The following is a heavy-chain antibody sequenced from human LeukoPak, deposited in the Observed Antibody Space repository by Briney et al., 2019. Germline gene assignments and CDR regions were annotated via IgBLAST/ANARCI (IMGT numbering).Heavy chain of an antibody. CDR1: GYSISSAYY. CDR2: MYHSGST. J-gene: IGHJ4*02. CDR3: ARGFRGDNFDY. Sequence: SETLSLTCTVSGYSISSAYYWGWIRQPPGKGLEWIGTMYHSGSTNYNPSLKSRVTISVDTSKNQFSLKLSSVTAADTAVYFCARGFRGDNFDYWGQGTLVTVSS. V-gene: IGHV4-38-2*02. D-gene: IGHD7-27*01.